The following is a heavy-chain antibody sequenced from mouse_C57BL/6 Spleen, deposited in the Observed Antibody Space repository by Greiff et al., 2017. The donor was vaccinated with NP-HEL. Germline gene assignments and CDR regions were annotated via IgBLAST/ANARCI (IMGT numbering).Heavy chain of an antibody. D-gene: IGHD2-2*01. CDR3: TTWGLRRMAMDY. CDR2: IDPEDGDT. Sequence: EVQLQQSGAELVRPGASVKLSCTASGFNIKDYYMHWVKQRPEQGLEWIGRIDPEDGDTEYAPKFQGKATMTADTSSNTAYLQLSSLTSEDTAVYYCTTWGLRRMAMDYWGQGTSVTVPS. CDR1: GFNIKDYY. J-gene: IGHJ4*01. V-gene: IGHV14-1*01.